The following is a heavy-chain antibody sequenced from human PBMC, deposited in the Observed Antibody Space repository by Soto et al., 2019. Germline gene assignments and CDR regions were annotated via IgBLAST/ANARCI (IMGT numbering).Heavy chain of an antibody. CDR3: ARQIYDSDTGPNFQYYFDS. D-gene: IGHD3-22*01. Sequence: GESLKISCKGSGYSFAGYWITWVRQKPGKGLEWMGRIDPSDSQTYYSPSFRGHVTISVTKSITTVFLQWSSLRASDTAMYYCARQIYDSDTGPNFQYYFDSWGQGTPVTI. CDR2: IDPSDSQT. V-gene: IGHV5-10-1*01. CDR1: GYSFAGYW. J-gene: IGHJ4*02.